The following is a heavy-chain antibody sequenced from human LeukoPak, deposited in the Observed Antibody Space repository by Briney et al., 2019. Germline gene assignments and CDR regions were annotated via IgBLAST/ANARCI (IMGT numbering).Heavy chain of an antibody. J-gene: IGHJ4*02. V-gene: IGHV3-48*03. CDR1: GFTFSSYE. CDR3: ARGFDYYDSSGYNY. D-gene: IGHD3-22*01. Sequence: GGSLRLSCAASGFTFSSYEMNWVRQAPGRGLEWVSYISSSGSTIYYADSVKGRFTISRDNAKNSLYLQMNSPRAEDTAVYYCARGFDYYDSSGYNYWGQGTLVTVSS. CDR2: ISSSGSTI.